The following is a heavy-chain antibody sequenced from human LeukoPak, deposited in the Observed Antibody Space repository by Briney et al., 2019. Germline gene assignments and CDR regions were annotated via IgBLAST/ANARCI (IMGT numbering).Heavy chain of an antibody. CDR1: GGSISSYY. V-gene: IGHV4-4*09. Sequence: PSETLSLTCTVSGGSISSYYWSWIRQRPGKGLEWIGYIYTSGSTNYNPSLKSRVTISVDTSKNQFSLKLSSVTAADTAVYYCARRSDGDYADWFDPWGQGTLVTVSS. CDR3: ARRSDGDYADWFDP. J-gene: IGHJ5*02. D-gene: IGHD4-17*01. CDR2: IYTSGST.